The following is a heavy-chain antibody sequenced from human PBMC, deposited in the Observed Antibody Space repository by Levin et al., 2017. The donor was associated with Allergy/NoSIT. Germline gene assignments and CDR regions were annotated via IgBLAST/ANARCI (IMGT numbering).Heavy chain of an antibody. V-gene: IGHV3-7*04. J-gene: IGHJ3*02. CDR3: ARNWRSAFDI. CDR1: GFTFSSYW. D-gene: IGHD2-8*02. CDR2: IKQDGTEI. Sequence: GESLKISCEASGFTFSSYWMSWVRQAPGKGLEWVANIKQDGTEIFYVDSVKGRFTVSKDNARNSVFLLMSSLRVEDTAVYYCARNWRSAFDIWGQGTMVTVSS.